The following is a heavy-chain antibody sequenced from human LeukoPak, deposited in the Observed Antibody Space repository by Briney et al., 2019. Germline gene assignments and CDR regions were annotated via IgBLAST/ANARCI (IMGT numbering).Heavy chain of an antibody. CDR1: GFRFGDYA. J-gene: IGHJ6*03. V-gene: IGHV3-49*04. CDR3: NREGLYCSDSTCGGYYYYYTDV. D-gene: IGHD2-15*01. CDR2: IRSQIYGGAI. Sequence: GGSLRLSCAASGFRFGDYAMSWVRQAPGKGLEWVGFIRSQIYGGAIDYAASVKGRFTISRDDSRDIAYLQMDSLQTEDTAVYYCNREGLYCSDSTCGGYYYYYTDVWGKGTTVTVSS.